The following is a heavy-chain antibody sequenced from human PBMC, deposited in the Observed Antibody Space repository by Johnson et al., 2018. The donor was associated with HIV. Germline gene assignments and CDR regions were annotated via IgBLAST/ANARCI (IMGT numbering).Heavy chain of an antibody. V-gene: IGHV3-30-3*01. J-gene: IGHJ3*02. D-gene: IGHD5-18*01. CDR2: ISYDGSNK. CDR3: ARENVDTAMADAFDI. Sequence: QMQLVESGGGLVQPGGSLRLSCAASGFTFSSYWMSWVRQAPGKGLEWVAVISYDGSNKYYADSVKGRFTISRDNAKNSLYLQMNSLRAEDTAVYYCARENVDTAMADAFDIWGQGTMVTVSS. CDR1: GFTFSSYW.